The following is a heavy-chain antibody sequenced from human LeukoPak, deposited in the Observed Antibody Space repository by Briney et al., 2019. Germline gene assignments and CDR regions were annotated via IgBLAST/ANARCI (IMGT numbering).Heavy chain of an antibody. J-gene: IGHJ6*03. CDR3: ASSRGYSNGLWYYYMDV. D-gene: IGHD6-25*01. CDR1: GGSISSSSYF. CDR2: IYYSGST. Sequence: SETLSLTCTVSGGSISSSSYFWGWIRQPPGKGLKVIGSIYYSGSTYYNPSLKSRVTISLDTSKNQFSLKLRSVTAADTGVYYCASSRGYSNGLWYYYMDVWGTGTTVTVSS. V-gene: IGHV4-39*01.